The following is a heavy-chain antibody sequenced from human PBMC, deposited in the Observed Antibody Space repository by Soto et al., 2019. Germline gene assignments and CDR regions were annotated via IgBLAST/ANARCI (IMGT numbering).Heavy chain of an antibody. J-gene: IGHJ1*01. CDR2: IIPILGIA. CDR3: ARGGRAIVVAPVGSFQH. Sequence: QVQLVQSGAEVKKPGSSVKVSCKASGGTFSSYTISWVRQAPGQGLESMGRIIPILGIANYAQKFQGRVTITADKSTSTAYMELSSLRSEDTAVYYCARGGRAIVVAPVGSFQHWGQGTLVTVSS. V-gene: IGHV1-69*02. CDR1: GGTFSSYT. D-gene: IGHD3-22*01.